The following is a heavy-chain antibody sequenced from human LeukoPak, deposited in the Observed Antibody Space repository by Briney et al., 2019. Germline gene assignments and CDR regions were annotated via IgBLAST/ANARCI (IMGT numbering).Heavy chain of an antibody. CDR1: GGSISSGGYY. D-gene: IGHD3-22*01. J-gene: IGHJ4*02. Sequence: SETLSLTCTVSGGSISSGGYYWSWIRQHPGKGLEWIGYIYYSGSTYYNPSLKSRVTISVDTSKNQFSLKLSSVTAEDTAVHYCARGYFYSRGYYFDYWGQGTLVTVSS. CDR2: IYYSGST. CDR3: ARGYFYSRGYYFDY. V-gene: IGHV4-31*03.